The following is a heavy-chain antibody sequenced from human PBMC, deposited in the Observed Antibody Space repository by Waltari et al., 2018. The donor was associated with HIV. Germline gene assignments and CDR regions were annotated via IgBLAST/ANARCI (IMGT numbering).Heavy chain of an antibody. CDR2: FDPEDGET. Sequence: QLEQPWAVAKKTGASVRDSCKVSGILVNKLCINWVCQTTEKRLEWRGQFDPEDGETTYAQKFQGRITMTQDTSTNTAYLELSSLRSEDTAVFYCATDVCVTGTPRGTCDWGQGTLVTVSS. CDR1: GILVNKLC. V-gene: IGHV1-24*01. J-gene: IGHJ4*02. D-gene: IGHD3-16*01. CDR3: ATDVCVTGTPRGTCD.